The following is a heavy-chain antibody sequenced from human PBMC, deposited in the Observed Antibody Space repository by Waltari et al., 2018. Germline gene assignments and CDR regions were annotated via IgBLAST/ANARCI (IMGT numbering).Heavy chain of an antibody. V-gene: IGHV4-59*01. CDR2: IYYSGST. CDR3: ARETRRFWSGFYYYYMDV. J-gene: IGHJ6*03. CDR1: GGSISSYY. D-gene: IGHD3-3*01. Sequence: QVQLQESGPGLVKPSETLSLTCTVSGGSISSYYWSWIRQPPGKGLEWIGYIYYSGSTNYNPSLKSRVTISVDTSKNQFSLKLSSVTAADTAVYYCARETRRFWSGFYYYYMDVWGKGTTVT.